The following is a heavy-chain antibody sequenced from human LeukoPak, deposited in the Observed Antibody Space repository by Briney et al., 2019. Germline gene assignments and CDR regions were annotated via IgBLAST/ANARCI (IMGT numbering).Heavy chain of an antibody. V-gene: IGHV3-33*06. D-gene: IGHD5-12*01. Sequence: GRSLRLSCAASGFTFSAYGMHWVRQAPGKGLEWVAVIWYDGSNQYYAESVKGRFTISRDNSKNTLYLQMNSLRAEDTAVYYCAKGGVSGYDPAYYYTDVWGKGTTVTVS. CDR3: AKGGVSGYDPAYYYTDV. CDR1: GFTFSAYG. CDR2: IWYDGSNQ. J-gene: IGHJ6*03.